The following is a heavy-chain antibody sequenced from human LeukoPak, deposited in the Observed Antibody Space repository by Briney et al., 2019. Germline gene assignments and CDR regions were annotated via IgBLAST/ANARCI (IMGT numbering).Heavy chain of an antibody. D-gene: IGHD7-27*01. Sequence: ASVKVSCKASGYTFTSYYIHWVRQPPGQGLEWMGIINPSGGSTIHAQKFQAIVTMNRDTSTSTVYMKLSSLRSEDTAVYYCARDWGESLNQEAYNWFEPWGQGTLVTVSS. V-gene: IGHV1-46*01. CDR1: GYTFTSYY. CDR2: INPSGGST. CDR3: ARDWGESLNQEAYNWFEP. J-gene: IGHJ5*02.